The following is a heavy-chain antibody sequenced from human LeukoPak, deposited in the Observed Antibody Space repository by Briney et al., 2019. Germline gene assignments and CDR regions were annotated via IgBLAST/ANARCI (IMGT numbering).Heavy chain of an antibody. V-gene: IGHV3-7*01. CDR2: IKEDGSET. Sequence: GGSLRLSCAASGFTFKKYWMNWVRQVPGKGLECLANIKEDGSETYYADSVKGRFTISRDNAKNSLFLQINSLRAEDTAVYYCANGGTYSSGPWGQGTLVTVSS. CDR1: GFTFKKYW. D-gene: IGHD3-22*01. J-gene: IGHJ5*02. CDR3: ANGGTYSSGP.